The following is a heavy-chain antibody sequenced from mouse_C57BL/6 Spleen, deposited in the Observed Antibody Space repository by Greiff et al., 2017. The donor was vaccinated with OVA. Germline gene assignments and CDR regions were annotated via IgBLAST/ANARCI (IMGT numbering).Heavy chain of an antibody. CDR2: ISDGGSYT. Sequence: EVQLVESGGGLVKPGGSLKLSCAASGFTFSSYAMSWVRQTPEKRLEWVATISDGGSYTYYPDNVKGRFTISRDNAKNNLYLQRSHLKSEDTAMYYCARDRDYYGSSSYWYFDVWGTGTTVTVSS. CDR1: GFTFSSYA. J-gene: IGHJ1*03. CDR3: ARDRDYYGSSSYWYFDV. D-gene: IGHD1-1*01. V-gene: IGHV5-4*01.